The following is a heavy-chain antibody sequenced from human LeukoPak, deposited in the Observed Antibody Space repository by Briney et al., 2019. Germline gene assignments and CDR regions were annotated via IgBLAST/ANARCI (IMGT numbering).Heavy chain of an antibody. D-gene: IGHD1-7*01. V-gene: IGHV3-30*02. CDR2: IRYDGSNK. J-gene: IGHJ4*02. Sequence: GGSLRLSCAASGFTFSSYGMHWVRQAPGKGLEWVAFIRYDGSNKYYADSVKGRFTISRDNSKNTLYLQMNSLRAEDTAVYYWANGDITGTEGFGYWGQGPLVTVSS. CDR3: ANGDITGTEGFGY. CDR1: GFTFSSYG.